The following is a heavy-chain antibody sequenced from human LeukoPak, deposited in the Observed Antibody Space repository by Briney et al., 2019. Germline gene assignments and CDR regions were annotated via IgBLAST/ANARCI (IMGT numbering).Heavy chain of an antibody. CDR1: GFTFSSYA. V-gene: IGHV3-23*01. J-gene: IGHJ4*02. CDR3: ARRSGIAVAGAFDY. Sequence: GGTLRLSCAASGFTFSSYAMRWVRQAPGKGLEWVSGISGSGDSTYYADSVKGRFTISRDNSKNTLYLQMNSLRAEDTAVYYCARRSGIAVAGAFDYWGQGTLVTVSS. D-gene: IGHD6-19*01. CDR2: ISGSGDST.